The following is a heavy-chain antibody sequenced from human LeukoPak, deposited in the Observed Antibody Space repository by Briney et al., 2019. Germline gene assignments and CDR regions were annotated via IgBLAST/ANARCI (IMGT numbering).Heavy chain of an antibody. J-gene: IGHJ4*02. Sequence: SETLSLTCTVSGGSISSSSYYWGWIRQPPGKGLEWIGSIFYSVSTYYNPSLESRVTISVDTSKNQFSLKLSSVTAADTAVYYCARQFYYDSGGSHYWGQGTLVTVST. CDR1: GGSISSSSYY. D-gene: IGHD3-22*01. CDR3: ARQFYYDSGGSHY. V-gene: IGHV4-39*01. CDR2: IFYSVST.